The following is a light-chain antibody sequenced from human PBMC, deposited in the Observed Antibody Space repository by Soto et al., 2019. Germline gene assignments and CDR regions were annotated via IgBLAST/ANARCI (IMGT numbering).Light chain of an antibody. CDR3: QQYGSSPRT. J-gene: IGKJ1*01. Sequence: IVVPQSXGTLSFSQRAXXXXXLXASQSVTSSYSSWQQQKXGQARRLLIYGASXRANGIADRFSGSGSGTDFTLTISRLEPEDFAVCCCQQYGSSPRTLGEGTKGDIK. V-gene: IGKV3-20*01. CDR2: GAS. CDR1: QSVTSSY.